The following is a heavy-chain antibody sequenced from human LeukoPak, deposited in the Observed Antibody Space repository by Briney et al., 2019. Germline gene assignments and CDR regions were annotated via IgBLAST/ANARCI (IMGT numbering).Heavy chain of an antibody. CDR1: GYTFSGYY. D-gene: IGHD1-26*01. J-gene: IGHJ4*02. Sequence: GASVTVSCKASGYTFSGYYIHWVRQAPGQGLEWMGWINFNSGDTNYAQKFQGRVTVTRDTSISTTYMELSSLRADDTAIYHCVRERGATVDYWGQGTLVTASS. V-gene: IGHV1-2*02. CDR2: INFNSGDT. CDR3: VRERGATVDY.